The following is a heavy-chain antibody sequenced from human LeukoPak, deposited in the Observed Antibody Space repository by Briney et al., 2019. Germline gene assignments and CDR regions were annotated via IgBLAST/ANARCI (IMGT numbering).Heavy chain of an antibody. V-gene: IGHV3-30*14. CDR1: GFTFSSYA. Sequence: GGSLRLSCAASGFTFSSYAMHWVRQAPGKGLEWVAVISYDGSNKYYADSVKGRFTISRDNSKNTLYLQMNSLRAEDTAVYYCAKGRGSGLYRFDYWGQGTLVTVSS. CDR2: ISYDGSNK. J-gene: IGHJ4*02. CDR3: AKGRGSGLYRFDY. D-gene: IGHD6-19*01.